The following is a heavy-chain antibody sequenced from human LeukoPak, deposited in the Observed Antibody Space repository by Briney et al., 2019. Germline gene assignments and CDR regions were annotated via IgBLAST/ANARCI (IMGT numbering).Heavy chain of an antibody. J-gene: IGHJ4*02. CDR2: ISAYNGNT. V-gene: IGHV1-18*01. CDR1: GYTFTNYG. CDR3: ARDTYDTIGNYLDY. D-gene: IGHD3-22*01. Sequence: ASVKVSCKASGYTFTNYGISCVRQAPGQGLEWMGWISAYNGNTNYAQKLQGRVTMTTDTSTSTAYMELRSLRFDDTAVYYCARDTYDTIGNYLDYWGQGTLVTVSS.